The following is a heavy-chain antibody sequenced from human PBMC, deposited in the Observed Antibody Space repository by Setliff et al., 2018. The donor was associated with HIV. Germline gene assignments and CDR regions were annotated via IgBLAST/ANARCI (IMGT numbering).Heavy chain of an antibody. CDR1: RFRFRVYW. CDR2: IKQDGSEK. J-gene: IGHJ6*02. V-gene: IGHV3-7*05. D-gene: IGHD6-13*01. CDR3: ARHPPHDSTWPYYYYGMDV. Sequence: GGSLRLSCVASRFRFRVYWMSWVRQAPGRGLEWVANIKQDGSEKYYVDSVKGRFTISRDNAKNSLYLQMNSLRAEDTAVYYCARHPPHDSTWPYYYYGMDVWGQGTTVTVSS.